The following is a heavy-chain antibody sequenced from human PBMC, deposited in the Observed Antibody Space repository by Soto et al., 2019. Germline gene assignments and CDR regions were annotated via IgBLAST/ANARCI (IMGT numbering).Heavy chain of an antibody. D-gene: IGHD1-26*01. V-gene: IGHV3-33*01. CDR2: IWYDGSNK. CDR1: GFTFSSYG. J-gene: IGHJ6*02. CDR3: ARLVGATGGMDV. Sequence: QVQLVESGGGVVQPGRSLRLSCAASGFTFSSYGMHWVRQAPGKGLEWVAVIWYDGSNKYYADSVKGRFTISRENSKNTLYLQMNSLRAEATAVYYCARLVGATGGMDVWGQGTTVTVSS.